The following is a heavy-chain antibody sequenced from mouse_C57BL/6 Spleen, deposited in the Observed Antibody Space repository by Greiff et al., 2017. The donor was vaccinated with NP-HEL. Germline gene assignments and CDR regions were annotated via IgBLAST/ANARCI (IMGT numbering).Heavy chain of an antibody. CDR3: ARWGFYYGSSYLMDY. D-gene: IGHD1-1*01. CDR2: IYPSDSET. V-gene: IGHV1-61*01. J-gene: IGHJ4*01. CDR1: GYTFTSYW. Sequence: QVQLQQPGAELVRPGSSVKLSCKASGYTFTSYWMDWVKQRPGQGLEWIGNIYPSDSETHYNQKFKDKATLTVDKSSSTAYMQLSSLTSEDSAVYYCARWGFYYGSSYLMDYWGQGTSVTVSS.